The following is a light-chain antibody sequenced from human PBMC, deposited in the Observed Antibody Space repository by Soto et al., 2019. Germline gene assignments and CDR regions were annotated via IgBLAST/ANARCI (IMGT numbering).Light chain of an antibody. CDR3: HQYYTTPFT. V-gene: IGKV4-1*01. J-gene: IGKJ3*01. CDR1: QTVLYSSNNKNY. Sequence: DIVMTQSPESLAVSLGERATINCKSSQTVLYSSNNKNYLAWYQHKPGQPPRLLIYWASTRESGVPDRFSASGSGTDFTLTISSLQAEDVAVYYCHQYYTTPFTFGPGTKVDIK. CDR2: WAS.